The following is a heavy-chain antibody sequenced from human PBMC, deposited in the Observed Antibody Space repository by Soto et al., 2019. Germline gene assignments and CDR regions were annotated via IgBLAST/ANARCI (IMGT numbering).Heavy chain of an antibody. CDR3: ARRSIAAAGTFDP. D-gene: IGHD6-13*01. CDR1: GYTFTSYA. Sequence: QVQLVQSGAEVKKPGASVKVSCKASGYTFTSYAMHWVRQAPGQRLEWMGWLNAGNGNTKYSQKFQGRVTITRDTSASKAYMELSSLRSEDTAVYYCARRSIAAAGTFDPWGQGTLVTVSS. CDR2: LNAGNGNT. V-gene: IGHV1-3*01. J-gene: IGHJ5*02.